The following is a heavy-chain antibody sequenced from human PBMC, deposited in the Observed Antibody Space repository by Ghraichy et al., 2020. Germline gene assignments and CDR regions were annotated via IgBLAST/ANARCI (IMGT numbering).Heavy chain of an antibody. Sequence: ASVKVSCKASGYTFTSYYMHWVGQAPGQGLEWMGIINPSGGSTSYAQKFQGRVTMTRDTSTSTVYMELSSLRSEDTAVYYCARAISFRDWFDPWGQGTLVTVSS. V-gene: IGHV1-46*03. CDR3: ARAISFRDWFDP. CDR1: GYTFTSYY. J-gene: IGHJ5*02. CDR2: INPSGGST. D-gene: IGHD3-16*02.